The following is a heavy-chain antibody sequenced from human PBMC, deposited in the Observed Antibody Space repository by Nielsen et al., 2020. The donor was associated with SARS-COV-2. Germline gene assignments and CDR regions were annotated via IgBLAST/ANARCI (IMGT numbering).Heavy chain of an antibody. Sequence: GESLKISCAASGFTFSTYGMNWVRQAPGKGLAWVAHINSDGSRTTYADSVKGRFTISRDNAENTLYLQMNSLRAEDTAVYYCANPPCYDGYCYFDHWGQGTLVTVSS. V-gene: IGHV3-74*01. J-gene: IGHJ4*02. CDR2: INSDGSRT. CDR3: ANPPCYDGYCYFDH. CDR1: GFTFSTYG. D-gene: IGHD4-23*01.